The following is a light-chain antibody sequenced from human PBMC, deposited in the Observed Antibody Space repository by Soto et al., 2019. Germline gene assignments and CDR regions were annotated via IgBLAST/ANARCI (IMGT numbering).Light chain of an antibody. J-gene: IGKJ1*01. V-gene: IGKV3-15*01. Sequence: EVVLTQSPATLSVSPGERAILSCRASESVSKYLAWYQQKPGQAPWLLIYDASARATGIPSRFSGSGSGTELTLTINSLQAEDFAVYYCHQYNDWRTFGQGTKVDIK. CDR3: HQYNDWRT. CDR2: DAS. CDR1: ESVSKY.